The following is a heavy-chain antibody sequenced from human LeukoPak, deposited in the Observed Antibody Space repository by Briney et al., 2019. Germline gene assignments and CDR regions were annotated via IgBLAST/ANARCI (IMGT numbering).Heavy chain of an antibody. CDR3: ARSYYYDGFDYSLGY. D-gene: IGHD3-22*01. CDR1: GGSFSDYY. CDR2: INHSGTN. V-gene: IGHV4-34*01. J-gene: IGHJ4*02. Sequence: SETLSLTCAVYGGSFSDYYWSWVRQPPGKGLEWIGEINHSGTNRYNPSLKSRLTISIDTSKNQFPLKLSSVTAADTAKYYCARSYYYDGFDYSLGYWGQGTLVTVSS.